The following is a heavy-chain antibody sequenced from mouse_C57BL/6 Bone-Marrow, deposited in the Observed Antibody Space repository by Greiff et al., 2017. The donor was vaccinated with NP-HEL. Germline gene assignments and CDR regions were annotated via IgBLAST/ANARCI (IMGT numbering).Heavy chain of an antibody. CDR1: GYAFTNYL. CDR3: ARDGYYFYYYAMDY. J-gene: IGHJ4*01. CDR2: INPGSGGT. Sequence: QVQLKQSGAELVRPGTSVKVSCKASGYAFTNYLIEWVKQRPGQGLEWIGVINPGSGGTNYNEKFKGKATLTADKSSSTAYMQLSSLTSEYSAVYFCARDGYYFYYYAMDYWGQGTSVTVSS. D-gene: IGHD2-3*01. V-gene: IGHV1-54*01.